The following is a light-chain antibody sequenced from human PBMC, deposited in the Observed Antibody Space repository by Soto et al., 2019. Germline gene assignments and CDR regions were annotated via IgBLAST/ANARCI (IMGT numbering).Light chain of an antibody. V-gene: IGKV1-39*01. CDR1: QSISSY. Sequence: DIQMTQSPSSLSASVGDRVTITCRASQSISSYLNWYQQKPGKAPKLLIYAASSLQRGVPSRFSGSGSGTDFTIAISSMQPEDFATYYCHQSYSTPYTFGQRTKLEIK. CDR3: HQSYSTPYT. CDR2: AAS. J-gene: IGKJ2*01.